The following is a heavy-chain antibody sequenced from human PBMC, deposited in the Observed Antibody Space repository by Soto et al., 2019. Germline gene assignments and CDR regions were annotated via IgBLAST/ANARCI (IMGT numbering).Heavy chain of an antibody. CDR3: ATGTIIVVDTCFDY. D-gene: IGHD3-22*01. CDR2: FDPEDGET. Sequence: ASVKVSCKVSGYTLTELSMHWVRQAPGKGLEWMGGFDPEDGETIYAQKFQGRDTMTEDTSTDTAYMQLSSRRSEDTAAYYCATGTIIVVDTCFDYWGQGTLVTVSS. CDR1: GYTLTELS. J-gene: IGHJ4*02. V-gene: IGHV1-24*01.